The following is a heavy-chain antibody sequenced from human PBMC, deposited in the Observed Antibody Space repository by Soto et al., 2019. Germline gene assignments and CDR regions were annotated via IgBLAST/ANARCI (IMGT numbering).Heavy chain of an antibody. J-gene: IGHJ6*02. D-gene: IGHD2-15*01. CDR1: GFTFSSHG. V-gene: IGHV3-30*03. Sequence: QVQLVESGGGVVQPGRSLRLSCAASGFTFSSHGMHWVRQAPGKGLKWVAVISSDGNRKYYADSVKGRFTISRDNSKSTLYLQMNSLTTDDTAVFYCARGTTSAVPPGWYGMDVWGQGTTVTVSS. CDR3: ARGTTSAVPPGWYGMDV. CDR2: ISSDGNRK.